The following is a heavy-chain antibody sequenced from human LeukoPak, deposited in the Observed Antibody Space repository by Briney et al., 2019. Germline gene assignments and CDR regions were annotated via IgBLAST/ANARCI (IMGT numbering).Heavy chain of an antibody. CDR2: IWYDGCDK. D-gene: IGHD6-13*01. CDR3: AKALRIQSAGTDNWFDP. Sequence: GRSLRLSCAASGFTFVDYAIHWVRQAPDKGLEWVAVIWYDGCDKYYADSVKGRFTISRDNSKNMLYLQMNSLRAEDTAVYYCAKALRIQSAGTDNWFDPWGQGTLVTVSS. J-gene: IGHJ5*02. CDR1: GFTFVDYA. V-gene: IGHV3-33*06.